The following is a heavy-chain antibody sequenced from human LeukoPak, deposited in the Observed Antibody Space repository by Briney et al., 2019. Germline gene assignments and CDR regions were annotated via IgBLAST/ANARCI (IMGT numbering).Heavy chain of an antibody. Sequence: GGSLRLSCIASGFTFSSHWMNWVRQAPGKGLEWVANIMQDGSEKYYVDSVKGRFIISRDNAKNSLYLQMNSLRAEDTAVYYCARESTKYGAYVSGFDFWGRGTMVTVSS. V-gene: IGHV3-7*01. J-gene: IGHJ3*01. CDR2: IMQDGSEK. D-gene: IGHD4-17*01. CDR1: GFTFSSHW. CDR3: ARESTKYGAYVSGFDF.